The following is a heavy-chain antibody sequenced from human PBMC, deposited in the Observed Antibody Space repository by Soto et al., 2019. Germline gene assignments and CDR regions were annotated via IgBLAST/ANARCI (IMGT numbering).Heavy chain of an antibody. J-gene: IGHJ3*02. D-gene: IGHD2-15*01. Sequence: QVQLVESGGCVVQPGRSLRLSCAASGFTFSSYGMHWVRQAPGKGLEWVAVISYDGSNKYYADSVKGRFTISRDNSKNSLYLEMNSLRAEDTAVYYCARKTLVVAAIHDAFDIWGQGTMVTVSS. V-gene: IGHV3-30*03. CDR2: ISYDGSNK. CDR1: GFTFSSYG. CDR3: ARKTLVVAAIHDAFDI.